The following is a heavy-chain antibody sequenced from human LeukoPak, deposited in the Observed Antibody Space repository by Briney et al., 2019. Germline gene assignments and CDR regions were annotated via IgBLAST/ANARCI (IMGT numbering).Heavy chain of an antibody. CDR2: ISADGGTT. Sequence: GGSLRLSCAASGFSFRGYGMHWVRQASGKGLEYVSAISADGGTTYYADSVKDRFIISRDNAKNTLYLQMGSLRNEDMAVYYCARGRGGPPFDYWGQGTLVIVSS. V-gene: IGHV3-64*02. CDR3: ARGRGGPPFDY. CDR1: GFSFRGYG. J-gene: IGHJ4*02.